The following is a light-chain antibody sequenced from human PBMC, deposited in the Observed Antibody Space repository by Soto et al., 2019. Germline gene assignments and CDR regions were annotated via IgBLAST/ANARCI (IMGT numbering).Light chain of an antibody. V-gene: IGKV3-20*01. CDR1: RSLSSDY. J-gene: IGKJ1*01. Sequence: IVLMQSPDTLSLSPGEIATLSCRASRSLSSDYLGWYQQKPGQATRLLFYHASRRDTGTPDRVSGSGSGTDFTLTISRLEPEDFAVYYCQQYGSSPRTFGQGTKVDIK. CDR2: HAS. CDR3: QQYGSSPRT.